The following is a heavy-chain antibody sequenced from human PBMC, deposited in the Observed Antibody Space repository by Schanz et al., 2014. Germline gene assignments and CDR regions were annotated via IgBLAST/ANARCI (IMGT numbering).Heavy chain of an antibody. CDR1: GYSFTGYY. CDR3: ARDIQYHYDTSGPVGAFDI. V-gene: IGHV1-2*02. D-gene: IGHD3-22*01. Sequence: QVQLLQSGVEVKKPGASVKVSCKASGYSFTGYYMNWVRQAPGQGLEWMGWINPSSGGTNYAQKFQGRVTVTRDMSINTAYMELSRLRSDDSAVYYCARDIQYHYDTSGPVGAFDIWGQGTVVTVSS. CDR2: INPSSGGT. J-gene: IGHJ3*02.